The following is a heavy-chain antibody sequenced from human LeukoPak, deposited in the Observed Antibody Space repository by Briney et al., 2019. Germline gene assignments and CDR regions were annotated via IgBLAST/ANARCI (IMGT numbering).Heavy chain of an antibody. CDR1: GYTFTGYY. J-gene: IGHJ4*02. CDR2: INPNSGGT. Sequence: ASVKVSCKASGYTFTGYYMHWVRQAPGQGLEWMGWINPNSGGTNYAQKFQGRVTITADKSTSTAYMELSSLRSEDTAVYYCARDLTTPYDSSGYYCPGYWGQGTLVTVSS. D-gene: IGHD3-22*01. V-gene: IGHV1-2*02. CDR3: ARDLTTPYDSSGYYCPGY.